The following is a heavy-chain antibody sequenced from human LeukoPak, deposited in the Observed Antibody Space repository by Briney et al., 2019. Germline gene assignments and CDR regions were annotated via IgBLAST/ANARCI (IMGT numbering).Heavy chain of an antibody. CDR2: IYYSGST. D-gene: IGHD3-10*01. J-gene: IGHJ1*01. V-gene: IGHV4-59*01. Sequence: SETLSLTCAVYGGSFSGYYWSWIRQPPGKGLEWIGYIYYSGSTNYNPSLKSRVTISVDTSKNQFSLRLSSVTAADTAVYYCATQTGSGLFTLPGGQGTLVTVSS. CDR3: ATQTGSGLFTLP. CDR1: GGSFSGYY.